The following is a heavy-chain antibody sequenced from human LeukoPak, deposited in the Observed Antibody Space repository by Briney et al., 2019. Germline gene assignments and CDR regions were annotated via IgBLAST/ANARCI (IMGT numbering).Heavy chain of an antibody. CDR3: AKGLYGDYGTGLDY. CDR2: IKQDGSEK. Sequence: GGSLRLSCAASGFTFSSYWMSWVRQAPGKGLEWVANIKQDGSEKYYVDSVKGRFTISRDNAKNSLYLQMNSLRAEDTAVYYCAKGLYGDYGTGLDYWGQGTLVTVSS. V-gene: IGHV3-7*03. J-gene: IGHJ4*02. D-gene: IGHD4-17*01. CDR1: GFTFSSYW.